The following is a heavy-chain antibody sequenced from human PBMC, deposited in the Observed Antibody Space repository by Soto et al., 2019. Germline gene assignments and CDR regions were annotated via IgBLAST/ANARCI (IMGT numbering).Heavy chain of an antibody. CDR1: GFTFSDYA. D-gene: IGHD6-13*01. J-gene: IGHJ4*02. V-gene: IGHV3-23*01. CDR2: LTGSGSTT. Sequence: AGGSLRLSCAASGFTFSDYAMSWIRQAPGKGLEWVSSLTGSGSTTYYADSVKGRFTISRENFKNTLYLQMNSLRAEDTAVYYCARRIVTANKAKHFDCWGQGGLVTVSS. CDR3: ARRIVTANKAKHFDC.